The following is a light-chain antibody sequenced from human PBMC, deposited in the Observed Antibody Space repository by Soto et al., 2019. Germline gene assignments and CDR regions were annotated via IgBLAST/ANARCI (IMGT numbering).Light chain of an antibody. J-gene: IGKJ1*01. V-gene: IGKV1-39*01. CDR1: QSISSY. CDR2: AAS. Sequence: DIQMTQSPSSLSASVGDRVTITCRASQSISSYLNWYQQKPGKAPKLLIYAASSLQSGVPSRFSGSGSGTDFTLTISSLQPEDFATYYCQHSYSTRTCGQGTKVDIK. CDR3: QHSYSTRT.